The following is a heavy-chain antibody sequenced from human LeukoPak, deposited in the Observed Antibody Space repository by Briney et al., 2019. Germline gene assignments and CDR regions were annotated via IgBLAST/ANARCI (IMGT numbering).Heavy chain of an antibody. CDR1: GFTFSSYE. CDR2: ISDNGAST. D-gene: IGHD4/OR15-4a*01. J-gene: IGHJ4*02. Sequence: GGSLRLSCAASGFTFSSYEMNWVRQAPGKGLEWVSTISDNGASTYYPDSVKGRFTISRDNSKNTLYLQMNSLRAEDAAVYYCAKGAYYDLWGQGTLVTVSS. CDR3: AKGAYYDL. V-gene: IGHV3-23*01.